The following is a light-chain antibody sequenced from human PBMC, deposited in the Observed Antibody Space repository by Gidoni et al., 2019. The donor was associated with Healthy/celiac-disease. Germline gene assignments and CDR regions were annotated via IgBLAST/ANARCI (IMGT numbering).Light chain of an antibody. V-gene: IGKV3-15*01. CDR3: QQYNNWPPWT. CDR1: QSVSSN. Sequence: PATLSVSPGERATLSCRASQSVSSNLAWYQQKPGQAPRLLIYGASTRATGIPARFSGSGSGTEFTLTISSLQSEDFAVYYCQQYNNWPPWTFGQXTKVEIK. J-gene: IGKJ1*01. CDR2: GAS.